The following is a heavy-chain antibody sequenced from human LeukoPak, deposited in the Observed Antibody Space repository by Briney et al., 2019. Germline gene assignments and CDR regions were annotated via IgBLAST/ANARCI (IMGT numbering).Heavy chain of an antibody. CDR1: GYTFTDYY. Sequence: ASVKVSCKASGYTFTDYYMHWVRQAPGQGLEWMGWINPNSGGTNYAQKFQGRVTMTRDTSISTAYMELRSDDTAVYYCARLGYCSGGSCHADAFDIWGQGTMVTVSS. V-gene: IGHV1-2*02. CDR2: INPNSGGT. J-gene: IGHJ3*02. CDR3: ARLGYCSGGSCHADAFDI. D-gene: IGHD2-15*01.